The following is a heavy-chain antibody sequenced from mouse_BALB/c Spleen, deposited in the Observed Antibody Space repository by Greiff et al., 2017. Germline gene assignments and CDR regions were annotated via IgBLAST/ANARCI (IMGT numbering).Heavy chain of an antibody. J-gene: IGHJ2*01. CDR2: INPSNGGT. CDR3: TRSHLGYFDY. Sequence: LVESGAELVKPGASVKLSCKASGYTFTSYYMYWVKQRPGQGLEWIGEINPSNGGTNFNEKFKSKATLTVDKSSSTAYMQLSSLTSEDSAVYYCTRSHLGYFDYWGQGTTLTVSS. V-gene: IGHV1S81*02. CDR1: GYTFTSYY.